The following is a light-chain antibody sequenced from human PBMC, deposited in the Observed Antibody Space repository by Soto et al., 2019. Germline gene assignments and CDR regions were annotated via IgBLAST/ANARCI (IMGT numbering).Light chain of an antibody. CDR2: DAS. Sequence: ETVLTQSPATLSLSPGDRATLSCRASQSVGNFLAWYQHKPGRARRLLIYDASNRATGIPDRFSGSGSGTDFTHTISSLEPEDFAVYFCQVRSNWPPITFGQGTRLEIK. CDR1: QSVGNF. V-gene: IGKV3-11*01. J-gene: IGKJ5*01. CDR3: QVRSNWPPIT.